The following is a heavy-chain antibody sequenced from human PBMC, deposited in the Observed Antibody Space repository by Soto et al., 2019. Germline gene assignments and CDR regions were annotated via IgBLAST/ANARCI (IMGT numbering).Heavy chain of an antibody. CDR1: GGSISSGIYY. CDR3: ARKMVRGELDC. D-gene: IGHD3-10*01. CDR2: IFYSRST. J-gene: IGHJ4*02. V-gene: IGHV4-31*03. Sequence: QVQLQESGPGLVKPSQTLSLTCTVSGGSISSGIYYWSWIRQHPGKGLEWIGYIFYSRSTYYNPSLKSRVTISVDTSKNQYSLKLGSVTAADRAVYYCARKMVRGELDCWGQGTLVTVSS.